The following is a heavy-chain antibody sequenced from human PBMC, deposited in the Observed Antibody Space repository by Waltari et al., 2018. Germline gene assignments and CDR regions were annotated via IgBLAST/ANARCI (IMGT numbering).Heavy chain of an antibody. CDR1: GFTFSSYR. V-gene: IGHV3-21*01. Sequence: EVQLVESGGGLVKPGGSLRLSCAASGFTFSSYRMNWVRQAPGKGLEWVSSISSSSSYIYYADSVKGRFTISRDNAKNSLYLQMNSLRAEDTAVYYCARSYVWGSYERYYWGQGTLVTVSS. CDR3: ARSYVWGSYERYY. J-gene: IGHJ4*02. CDR2: ISSSSSYI. D-gene: IGHD3-16*01.